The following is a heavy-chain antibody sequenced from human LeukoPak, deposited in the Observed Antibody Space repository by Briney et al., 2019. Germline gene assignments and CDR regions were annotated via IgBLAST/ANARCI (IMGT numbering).Heavy chain of an antibody. J-gene: IGHJ5*02. CDR2: INHSGST. V-gene: IGHV4-39*07. CDR3: ARRRGSTIPGLQNWFDP. Sequence: SETLSLTCTVSGGSISSSSYYWGWIRQPPGKGLEWIGEINHSGSTNYNPSLKSRVTISVDTSKNQFSLKLSSVTAADTAVYYCARRRGSTIPGLQNWFDPWGQGTLVTVSS. D-gene: IGHD2-2*01. CDR1: GGSISSSSYY.